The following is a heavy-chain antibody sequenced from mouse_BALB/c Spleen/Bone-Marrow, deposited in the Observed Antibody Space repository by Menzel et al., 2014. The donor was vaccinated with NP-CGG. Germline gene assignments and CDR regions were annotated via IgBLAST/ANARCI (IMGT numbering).Heavy chain of an antibody. J-gene: IGHJ4*01. Sequence: VQLMESVPGLVAPSQSLSIACFVSGFSLASYGVHWVRQPPGKGREWLGIICAGETTNYNSPLMSRLNVSKRNSESQVFLKINSLQSDDAANYYYAQEHDNYKDVSNCRG. CDR1: GFSLASYG. V-gene: IGHV2-9*02. CDR3: AQEHDNYKDVSNC. CDR2: ICAGETT. D-gene: IGHD2-1*01.